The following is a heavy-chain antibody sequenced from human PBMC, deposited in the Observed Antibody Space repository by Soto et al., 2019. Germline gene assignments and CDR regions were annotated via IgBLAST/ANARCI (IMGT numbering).Heavy chain of an antibody. J-gene: IGHJ4*02. D-gene: IGHD3-22*01. V-gene: IGHV1-69*01. Sequence: QVQLVQSGAEVKKPGSSVKVSCKASGGTFSSYAISWVRQAPGQGLEWMGGIIPIFGTANYAQKFQGRVTITADESTSTAYMELSSLRSEDMAVYYCAREPTYYYDSSGYYPTYYFDYWGQGTLVTVSS. CDR3: AREPTYYYDSSGYYPTYYFDY. CDR2: IIPIFGTA. CDR1: GGTFSSYA.